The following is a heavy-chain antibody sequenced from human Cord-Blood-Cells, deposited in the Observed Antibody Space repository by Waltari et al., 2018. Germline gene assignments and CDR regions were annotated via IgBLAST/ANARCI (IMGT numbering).Heavy chain of an antibody. V-gene: IGHV4-34*01. D-gene: IGHD7-27*01. Sequence: QVQLQQWGAGLLKPSETLSLTCAVYGGSFSGYYWSWIRQPPGKGLEWFGEINHSGSTNYNPSLKSRVTISVDTSKNQFSLKLSSVTAADTAVYYCARWNWGSGAFDIWGQGTMVTVSS. CDR2: INHSGST. CDR3: ARWNWGSGAFDI. J-gene: IGHJ3*02. CDR1: GGSFSGYY.